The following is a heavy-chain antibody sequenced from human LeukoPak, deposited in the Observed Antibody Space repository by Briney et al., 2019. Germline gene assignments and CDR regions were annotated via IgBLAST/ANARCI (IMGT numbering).Heavy chain of an antibody. CDR1: GLTFSNAW. Sequence: PGGSLRLSCAASGLTFSNAWMNWVRKAPGKGLEWVGRIQRKIDGGTITYGAPVKGRFTISRDDSKNTLYLQMSSLRTEDTAVYYCTTVRVGETIMESGYWGQGTLVTVSS. D-gene: IGHD1-26*01. V-gene: IGHV3-15*01. J-gene: IGHJ4*02. CDR2: IQRKIDGGTI. CDR3: TTVRVGETIMESGY.